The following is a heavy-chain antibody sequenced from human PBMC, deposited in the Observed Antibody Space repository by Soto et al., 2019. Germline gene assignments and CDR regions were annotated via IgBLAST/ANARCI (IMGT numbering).Heavy chain of an antibody. CDR2: IIAMLGTP. D-gene: IGHD5-18*01. J-gene: IGHJ4*02. CDR1: GYTFSGFY. V-gene: IGHV1-69*11. CDR3: ARGAMANFDY. Sequence: GASVKVSCKASGYTFSGFYMHWVRQAPGQGLEWMGWIIAMLGTPTYAKKVQGRATITADESLTSSYLELRSLRSEDTAVYFCARGAMANFDYWGQGTVVTVSS.